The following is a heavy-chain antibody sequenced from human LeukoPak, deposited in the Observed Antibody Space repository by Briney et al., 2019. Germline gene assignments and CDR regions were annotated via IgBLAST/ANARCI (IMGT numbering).Heavy chain of an antibody. D-gene: IGHD3-10*01. CDR3: ARGIYYLIEY. V-gene: IGHV4-38-2*01. CDR1: GYSISSGDY. J-gene: IGHJ4*02. CDR2: IFHSGST. Sequence: SETLSLTCAVSGYSISSGDYWGWIRQSPGQGLEWIGNIFHSGSTYHNPSLKSRVTISVDTSKNEFSLKLSSVTAADTAVYYCARGIYYLIEYWGQGTLVTVSS.